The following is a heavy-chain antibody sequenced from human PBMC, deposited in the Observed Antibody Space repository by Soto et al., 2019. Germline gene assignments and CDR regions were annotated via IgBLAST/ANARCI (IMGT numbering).Heavy chain of an antibody. V-gene: IGHV4-31*11. J-gene: IGHJ6*02. CDR1: GGSISSGGYY. CDR2: IYYSGNT. Sequence: SETLSLTCAVSGGSISSGGYYWNWIRQHPGKGLEWIGYIYYSGNTYYNPSLKSRVTISLDTSKNQFSLKLSSVTAADTAVFYCARLAIFGVAPYGMGVWGQGTTVTVSS. CDR3: ARLAIFGVAPYGMGV. D-gene: IGHD3-3*01.